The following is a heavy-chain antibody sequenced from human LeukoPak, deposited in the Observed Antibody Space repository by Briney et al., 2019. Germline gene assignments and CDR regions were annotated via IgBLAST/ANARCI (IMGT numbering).Heavy chain of an antibody. CDR2: IYYSGTT. V-gene: IGHV4-59*01. D-gene: IGHD2-15*01. J-gene: IGHJ1*01. Sequence: SSETLSLTCIVSGGSIGSYYWSWIRQPPGKGLEWIGYIYYSGTTNYNPSLKSRVTISVDTSKNQFSLKLSSVTAADTAVYYCAREDYCSGGSCYSGYFQHWGQGTLVTVSS. CDR3: AREDYCSGGSCYSGYFQH. CDR1: GGSIGSYY.